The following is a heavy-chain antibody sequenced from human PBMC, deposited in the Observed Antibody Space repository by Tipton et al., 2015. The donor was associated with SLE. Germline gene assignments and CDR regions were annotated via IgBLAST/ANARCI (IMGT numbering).Heavy chain of an antibody. Sequence: SLRLSCAASGFTFSDYYMSWIRQAPGKGLEWVSYISSSSYTNYADSVKGRFTISRDNAKNSLYLQMNSLRAEDTAVYYCARVARTWGTKYYFDYWGQGTLVTVSS. V-gene: IGHV3-11*05. D-gene: IGHD1/OR15-1a*01. CDR3: ARVARTWGTKYYFDY. CDR1: GFTFSDYY. CDR2: ISSSSYT. J-gene: IGHJ4*02.